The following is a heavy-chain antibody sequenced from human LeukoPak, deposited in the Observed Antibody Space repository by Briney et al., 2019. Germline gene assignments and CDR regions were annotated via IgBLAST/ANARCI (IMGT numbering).Heavy chain of an antibody. J-gene: IGHJ4*02. CDR3: ARDLSSSSFVDY. V-gene: IGHV3-74*01. Sequence: PAGSVRLSCAASGFTFSSYWMHWVRQAPGKGLVWVSRINSDWSCTSYADSVKGRFTISRDNAKNTLYLQMNSLRAEDTAVYYCARDLSSSSFVDYWGQGTLVNVPS. CDR1: GFTFSSYW. D-gene: IGHD6-13*01. CDR2: INSDWSCT.